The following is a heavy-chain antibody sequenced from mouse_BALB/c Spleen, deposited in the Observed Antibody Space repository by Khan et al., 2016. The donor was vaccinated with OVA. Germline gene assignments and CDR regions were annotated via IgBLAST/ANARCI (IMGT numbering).Heavy chain of an antibody. CDR3: ATHYGNAFDY. CDR2: IDPGNGDI. Sequence: EVQLQESGAELVKPGASVKLSCTASGFNIKDSYMHWVKQRPEQGPEWIGRIDPGNGDINYDAKFQDTATIAADTSSNTAYLQLSSLTSEDTAVYYCATHYGNAFDYWGQGTPVTVS. D-gene: IGHD2-1*01. V-gene: IGHV14-3*02. CDR1: GFNIKDSY. J-gene: IGHJ3*01.